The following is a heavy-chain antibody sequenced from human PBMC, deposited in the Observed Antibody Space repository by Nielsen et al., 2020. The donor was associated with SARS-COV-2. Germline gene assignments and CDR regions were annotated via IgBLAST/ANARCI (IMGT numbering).Heavy chain of an antibody. J-gene: IGHJ4*02. D-gene: IGHD2-15*01. V-gene: IGHV1-46*01. Sequence: ASVKVSCKASGYTFTSYYMHWVRQAPGQGLEWMGIINPSGGSTSYAQKFQGRVTMTRDTSTSTVYMGLSSLRSEDTAVYYCARGIEAGGGSQNFDYWGQGTLVTVSS. CDR3: ARGIEAGGGSQNFDY. CDR1: GYTFTSYY. CDR2: INPSGGST.